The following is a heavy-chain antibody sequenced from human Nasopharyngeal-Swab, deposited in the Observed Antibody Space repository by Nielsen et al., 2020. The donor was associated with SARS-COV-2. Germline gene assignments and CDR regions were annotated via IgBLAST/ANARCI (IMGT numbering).Heavy chain of an antibody. CDR2: IWYDGSNK. V-gene: IGHV3-33*01. Sequence: GESLKISCAASGFTFSSYGMHWVRQAPGKGLEWVALIWYDGSNKYYADSVKGRFTISRDNSKNTLYLQMNSLRAEDTAVYYCARVPYSYGYIGYFDYWGQGTLVTVSS. J-gene: IGHJ4*02. CDR1: GFTFSSYG. CDR3: ARVPYSYGYIGYFDY. D-gene: IGHD5-18*01.